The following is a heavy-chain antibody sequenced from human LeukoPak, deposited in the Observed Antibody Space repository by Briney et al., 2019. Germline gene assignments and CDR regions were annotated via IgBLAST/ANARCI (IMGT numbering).Heavy chain of an antibody. V-gene: IGHV3-48*01. CDR1: GFTFSSYS. D-gene: IGHD3-22*01. J-gene: IGHJ4*02. CDR2: ISSSSTI. CDR3: ARDIYGYYYGYFDY. Sequence: GGSLRLSCAASGFTFSSYSMNWVRQAPGKGLEWVSYISSSSTIYYADSVKGRFTISRDNAKNSLYLQMNSLRAEDTAVYYCARDIYGYYYGYFDYWGQGTLVTVSS.